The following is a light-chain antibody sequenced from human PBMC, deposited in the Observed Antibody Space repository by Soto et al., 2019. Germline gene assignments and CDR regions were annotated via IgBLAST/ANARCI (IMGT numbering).Light chain of an antibody. CDR3: SSYTSSSTRV. CDR2: EVS. J-gene: IGLJ3*02. CDR1: SSDVGGYNY. V-gene: IGLV2-14*01. Sequence: QSALTQPASVSGSPGQSITISCTGTSSDVGGYNYVSWYQQHPGKAPKLMIYEVSHRPSGISNRFSGSKSGNTASLTISGLEYEDEADYYCSSYTSSSTRVFGGGTKLTVL.